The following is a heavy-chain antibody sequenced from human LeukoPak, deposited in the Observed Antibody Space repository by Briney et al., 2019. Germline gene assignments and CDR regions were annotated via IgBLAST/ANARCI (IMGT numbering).Heavy chain of an antibody. CDR2: MKQDGSEK. CDR3: AREGDYGDYEDY. CDR1: GFTFSGYW. D-gene: IGHD4-17*01. Sequence: GGSLRLSCAASGFTFSGYWMSWVRQGPGKGLEWVANMKQDGSEKYYVDSVKGRFTISRDNAKSSLYLQMNSLRADDTAVYYCAREGDYGDYEDYWGQGTLVTVSS. J-gene: IGHJ4*02. V-gene: IGHV3-7*05.